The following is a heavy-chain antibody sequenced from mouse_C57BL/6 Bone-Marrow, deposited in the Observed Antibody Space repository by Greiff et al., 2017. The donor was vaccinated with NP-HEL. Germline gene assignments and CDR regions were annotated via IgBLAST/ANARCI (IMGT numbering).Heavy chain of an antibody. J-gene: IGHJ2*01. D-gene: IGHD1-1*01. V-gene: IGHV14-2*01. CDR3: ARSGFITPSPYFDY. Sequence: DVKLVESGAELVKPGASVKLSCTASGFNIKDYYMHWVKQRTEQGLEWIGRIDPEDGETKYAPKFQGKATITADTSSNTAYLQLSSLTSEDTAVYYCARSGFITPSPYFDYWGQGTTLTVSS. CDR1: GFNIKDYY. CDR2: IDPEDGET.